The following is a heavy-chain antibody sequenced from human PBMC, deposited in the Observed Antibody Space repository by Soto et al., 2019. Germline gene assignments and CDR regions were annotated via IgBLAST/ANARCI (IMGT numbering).Heavy chain of an antibody. D-gene: IGHD4-17*01. V-gene: IGHV3-53*01. CDR2: INTGGGR. CDR1: GFTFSTYD. Sequence: PGGSLRLSCAASGFTFSTYDMTWVRQAPGKGLEWVSVINTGGGRYYADSVKGRFTTSRDNSKNTLYLQMSSLRAEDTAVYYCARASYDYGDYPIDDWGQGTLVTVS. CDR3: ARASYDYGDYPIDD. J-gene: IGHJ4*01.